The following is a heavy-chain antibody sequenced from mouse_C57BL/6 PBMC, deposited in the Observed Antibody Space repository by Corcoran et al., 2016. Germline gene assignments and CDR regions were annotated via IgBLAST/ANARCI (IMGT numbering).Heavy chain of an antibody. Sequence: QVQLQQSGPELVKPGASVKISCKASGYSFTSYYIHWVKQRPGQGLEWIGWIYPGSGNTKYNEKFKGKATLTADTSSSTAYMQLSSLTSEDSAVYYCARSNYDDDWFAYWGQGTLVTVSA. J-gene: IGHJ3*01. CDR3: ARSNYDDDWFAY. D-gene: IGHD2-4*01. CDR2: IYPGSGNT. V-gene: IGHV1-66*01. CDR1: GYSFTSYY.